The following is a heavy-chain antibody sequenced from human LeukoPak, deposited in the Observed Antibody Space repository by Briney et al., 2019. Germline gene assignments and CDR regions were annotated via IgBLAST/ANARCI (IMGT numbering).Heavy chain of an antibody. V-gene: IGHV1-8*03. Sequence: ASVKVSCKASGYTFTSYDINWVRQATGQGLEWMGWMNPNSGNTGYAQKFQGRVTITRNTSISTAYMELSSLRSEDTAVYYCARKVLETYYDFWSGSYYFDYWGQGTLVTVSS. CDR3: ARKVLETYYDFWSGSYYFDY. D-gene: IGHD3-3*01. CDR2: MNPNSGNT. CDR1: GYTFTSYD. J-gene: IGHJ4*02.